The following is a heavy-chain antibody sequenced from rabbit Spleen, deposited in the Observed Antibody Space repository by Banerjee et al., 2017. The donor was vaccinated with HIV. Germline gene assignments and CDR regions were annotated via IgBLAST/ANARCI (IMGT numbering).Heavy chain of an antibody. CDR3: ARADYSRAWAFSL. Sequence: EQLEESGGGLVKPGGTLTLTCKVSGIDFSSWYYMCWVRQAPGKGLEWIGCIDDGSSGFTYFASWAKGRFTISKTSSTTVTLQMPSLTAADTATYFCARADYSRAWAFSLWGPGTLVTVS. CDR1: GIDFSSWYY. CDR2: IDDGSSGFT. D-gene: IGHD2-1*01. V-gene: IGHV1S45*01. J-gene: IGHJ4*01.